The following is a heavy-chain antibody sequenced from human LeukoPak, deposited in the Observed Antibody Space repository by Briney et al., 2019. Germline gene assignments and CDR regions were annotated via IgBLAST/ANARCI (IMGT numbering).Heavy chain of an antibody. CDR1: RYTFTTYG. J-gene: IGHJ5*02. D-gene: IGHD3-16*01. CDR3: AKLTSSNWFDP. Sequence: ASPKVSCKPSRYTFTTYGISWVRHAPRQGLEWMGWIRAFNGNTNNAQKLQGRVAMTTDTSTSTAYMELRSLRSDDTAVYYCAKLTSSNWFDPWGQGTLVTVSS. CDR2: IRAFNGNT. V-gene: IGHV1-18*01.